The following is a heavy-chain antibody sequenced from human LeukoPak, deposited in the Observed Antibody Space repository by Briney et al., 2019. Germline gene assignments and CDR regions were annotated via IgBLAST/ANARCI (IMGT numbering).Heavy chain of an antibody. V-gene: IGHV1-46*03. Sequence: GASVKVSCKTSGYTFTSYYMHWRGQAPGQGLEWGGMINPNGGGTSSAQKFQGRVTMTRDTSTSTVYMDLSSLRSEDTGIYYCARRGGCISTSCNLDYWGQGTLVTVSS. CDR1: GYTFTSYY. J-gene: IGHJ4*02. CDR2: INPNGGGT. CDR3: ARRGGCISTSCNLDY. D-gene: IGHD2-2*01.